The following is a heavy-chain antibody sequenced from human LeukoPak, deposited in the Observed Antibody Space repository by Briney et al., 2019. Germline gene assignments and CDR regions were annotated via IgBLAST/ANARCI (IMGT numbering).Heavy chain of an antibody. Sequence: GGSLRLSCAASGFTFSSYSMNWVRQPPGKGLEWVSYISSSSSTIYYADSVKGRCTNSRDNAKNSLYLQMNSLRGEDTAVYYCARIYVGYYYYMDVWGKGTTVTVSS. J-gene: IGHJ6*03. D-gene: IGHD5/OR15-5a*01. CDR3: ARIYVGYYYYMDV. CDR2: ISSSSSTI. CDR1: GFTFSSYS. V-gene: IGHV3-48*04.